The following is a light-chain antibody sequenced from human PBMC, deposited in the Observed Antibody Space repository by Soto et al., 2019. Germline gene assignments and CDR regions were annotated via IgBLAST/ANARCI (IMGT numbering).Light chain of an antibody. CDR3: ISYTSSSTLI. J-gene: IGLJ2*01. CDR1: SSDVGAYNY. CDR2: DVN. V-gene: IGLV2-14*03. Sequence: QSALTQPASVSGSPGQSITISCTGTSSDVGAYNYVSWYQQHPGKAPKVMIYDVNNRPSGVSNRFSGSKSGSTASLTISGLQAEEEADYYCISYTSSSTLIFGGGTKLTVL.